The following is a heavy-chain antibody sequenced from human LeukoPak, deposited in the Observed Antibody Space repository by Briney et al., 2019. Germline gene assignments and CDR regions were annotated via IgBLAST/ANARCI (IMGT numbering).Heavy chain of an antibody. CDR2: IRGKANNYAT. J-gene: IGHJ4*02. CDR1: GFTFSGSA. Sequence: GGSLRLSCAASGFTFSGSAMHWVRQASGKGLEWVGRIRGKANNYATAYAASVKGRFTISRDDSKKMAYLQMNSLTTEDTAVYYCSCIGVRGPETDYWGQGIRVTVSS. D-gene: IGHD3-10*01. V-gene: IGHV3-73*01. CDR3: SCIGVRGPETDY.